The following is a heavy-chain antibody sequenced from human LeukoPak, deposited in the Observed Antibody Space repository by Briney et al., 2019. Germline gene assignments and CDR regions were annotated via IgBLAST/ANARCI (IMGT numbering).Heavy chain of an antibody. Sequence: PSETLSLTCAVFGGSLNDYYWTWIRQPPGKGLEWIGYIYYSGSTNYNPSLKSRLTILVDTSKNQFSLKLTSVTAADTAVYYCARLRGSYFPGYWGQGTLVTVSS. J-gene: IGHJ4*02. CDR3: ARLRGSYFPGY. V-gene: IGHV4-59*01. CDR2: IYYSGST. D-gene: IGHD1-26*01. CDR1: GGSLNDYY.